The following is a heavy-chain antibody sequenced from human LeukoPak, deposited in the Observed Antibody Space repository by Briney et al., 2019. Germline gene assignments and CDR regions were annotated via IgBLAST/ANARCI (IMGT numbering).Heavy chain of an antibody. CDR2: ISGSGGST. D-gene: IGHD6-19*01. V-gene: IGHV3-23*01. J-gene: IGHJ4*02. Sequence: GGSLRLSCAASGFTFSSYAMSWVRHAPGKGLEWVSAISGSGGSTYYADSVKGRFTISRDNYKNTLYLQMNSLRAEDTAVYYCAASGWYAPFDYWGQGTLVTVSS. CDR3: AASGWYAPFDY. CDR1: GFTFSSYA.